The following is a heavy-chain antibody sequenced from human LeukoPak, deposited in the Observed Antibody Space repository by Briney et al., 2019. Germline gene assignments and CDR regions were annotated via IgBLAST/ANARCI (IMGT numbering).Heavy chain of an antibody. J-gene: IGHJ4*02. Sequence: GESLKISCKGSGYSFTSYWIGWVRQMPGKGLEWMGIIYPGDSDTRYSPSFQGRVTISADKSISTAYVQWSSLKVSDTAMYYCARYSNLISGAGWIDYWGQGTLVTVSS. CDR2: IYPGDSDT. D-gene: IGHD6-13*01. CDR1: GYSFTSYW. CDR3: ARYSNLISGAGWIDY. V-gene: IGHV5-51*01.